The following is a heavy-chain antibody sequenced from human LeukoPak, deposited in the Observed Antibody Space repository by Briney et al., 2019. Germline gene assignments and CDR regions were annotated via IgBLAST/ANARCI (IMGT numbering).Heavy chain of an antibody. CDR2: ISYSGHT. D-gene: IGHD1-1*01. V-gene: IGHV4-59*01. CDR3: ARGGTRDNWVYYIDY. Sequence: PSETLSLTCAVSGGSISNYYWSWIRQSPEKGLEWIGYISYSGHTNYNPSLKSRVTMSVDTPKNQFSLKLTSVTAADTAVYYCARGGTRDNWVYYIDYWGQGTLVTVSS. J-gene: IGHJ4*02. CDR1: GGSISNYY.